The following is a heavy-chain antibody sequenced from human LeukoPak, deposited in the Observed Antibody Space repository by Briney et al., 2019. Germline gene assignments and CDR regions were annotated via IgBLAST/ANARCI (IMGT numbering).Heavy chain of an antibody. Sequence: SETLSLTCAVYGGSFSGYYWSWIRQPPGKGLEWIGEINHSGSTNYNPSLKSRVTISVDTSKNQFSLKLSSVTAADTAVYYCARGAGWILRYFDYWGQGTLVIVSS. CDR3: ARGAGWILRYFDY. J-gene: IGHJ4*02. D-gene: IGHD3-9*01. CDR2: INHSGST. V-gene: IGHV4-34*01. CDR1: GGSFSGYY.